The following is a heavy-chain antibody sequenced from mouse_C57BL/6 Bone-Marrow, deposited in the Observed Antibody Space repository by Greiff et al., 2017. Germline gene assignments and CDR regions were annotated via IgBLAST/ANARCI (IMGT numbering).Heavy chain of an antibody. CDR3: ARSNWDPYYAMDY. Sequence: QVQLQQSGAELVMPGASVKLSCKASGYTFTSYWMHWVKQRPGQGLEWIGEIDPSDSYTNYNQKFKGKSTLTVDKSSSTAYTQLSSLTSEDSAVYYCARSNWDPYYAMDYWGQGTSVTVSS. V-gene: IGHV1-69*01. CDR2: IDPSDSYT. J-gene: IGHJ4*01. D-gene: IGHD4-1*01. CDR1: GYTFTSYW.